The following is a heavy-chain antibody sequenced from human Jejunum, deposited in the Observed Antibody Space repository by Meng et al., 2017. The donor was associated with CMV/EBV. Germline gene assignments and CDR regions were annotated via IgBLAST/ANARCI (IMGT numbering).Heavy chain of an antibody. CDR2: IHSSGST. J-gene: IGHJ5*02. CDR1: GGSMSSGNYY. Sequence: QVPLQEAGPGLVEPSQTLSLTCTVSGGSMSSGNYYWSWIRQPPGKGLEWIGYIHSSGSTYYNPSLRSRLTISVDTSKNQFSLKLSSVTAADTAVYYCARASYGSGSPLGESWFDPWGQGTLVTVSS. CDR3: ARASYGSGSPLGESWFDP. D-gene: IGHD3-10*01. V-gene: IGHV4-30-4*01.